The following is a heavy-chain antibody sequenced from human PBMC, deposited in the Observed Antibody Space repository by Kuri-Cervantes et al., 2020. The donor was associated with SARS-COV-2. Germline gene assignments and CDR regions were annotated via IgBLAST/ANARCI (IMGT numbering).Heavy chain of an antibody. CDR3: ARIVGGGDEGDY. CDR2: IYYSGST. CDR1: GGSVSSGSYY. D-gene: IGHD5-12*01. V-gene: IGHV4-61*01. J-gene: IGHJ4*02. Sequence: SETLSPTCTVSGGSVSSGSYYWSRIRQPPGKGLEWIGYIYYSGSTNYNPSLKSRVTISVDTSKNQFSLKLSSVTAADTAVYYCARIVGGGDEGDYWGQGTLVTVSS.